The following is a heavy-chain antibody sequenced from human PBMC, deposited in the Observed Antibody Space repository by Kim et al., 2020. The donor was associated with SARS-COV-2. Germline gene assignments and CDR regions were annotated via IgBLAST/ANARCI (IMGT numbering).Heavy chain of an antibody. Sequence: GGSLRLSCAASGFTFSSYAMHWVRQAPGKGLEWVAVISYDGSNKYYADSVKGRFTISRDNSKNTLYLQMNSLRAEDTAVYYCARELFSWGQGTLVTVSS. CDR2: ISYDGSNK. CDR1: GFTFSSYA. J-gene: IGHJ5*02. V-gene: IGHV3-30-3*01. CDR3: ARELFS. D-gene: IGHD2-21*01.